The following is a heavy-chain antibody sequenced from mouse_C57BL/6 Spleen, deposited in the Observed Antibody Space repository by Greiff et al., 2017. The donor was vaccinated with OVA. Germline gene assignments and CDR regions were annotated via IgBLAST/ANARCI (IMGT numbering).Heavy chain of an antibody. Sequence: EVMLVESGGGLVQSGRSLRLSCATSGFTFSDFYMEWVRQAPGKGLEWIAASRNKANDYTTEYSASVKGRFIVSRDTSQSILYLQMNALRAEDTAIYYCARDAPSRAWCAYWGQGTLVTVSA. D-gene: IGHD3-3*01. CDR3: ARDAPSRAWCAY. CDR1: GFTFSDFY. J-gene: IGHJ3*01. V-gene: IGHV7-1*01. CDR2: SRNKANDYTT.